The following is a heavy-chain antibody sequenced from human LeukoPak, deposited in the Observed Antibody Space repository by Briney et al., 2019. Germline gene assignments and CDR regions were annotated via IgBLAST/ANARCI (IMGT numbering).Heavy chain of an antibody. D-gene: IGHD6-6*01. J-gene: IGHJ5*02. CDR3: AKDKEAARPPRWFDP. Sequence: GGSLRLSCAASGFTFSSYAMSWVPQAPGKGLEWVSAISGSGGSTYYADSVKGRFTISRDNSKNTLYLQMNSLRAEDTAVYYCAKDKEAARPPRWFDPWGQGTLVTVSS. CDR1: GFTFSSYA. CDR2: ISGSGGST. V-gene: IGHV3-23*01.